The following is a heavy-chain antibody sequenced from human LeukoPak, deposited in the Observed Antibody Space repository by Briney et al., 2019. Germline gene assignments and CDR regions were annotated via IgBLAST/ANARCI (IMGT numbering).Heavy chain of an antibody. Sequence: PGGSLRLSCAASGFIFRNYEMNWVRQAPGKGLEWVSYISSSGSTIYYADSVKGRFTISRDNAKNSLYLQMNSLRAEDTAVYYCAKDQVDSGANLDYWGQGTLVTVSS. CDR1: GFIFRNYE. CDR3: AKDQVDSGANLDY. D-gene: IGHD1-26*01. V-gene: IGHV3-48*03. J-gene: IGHJ4*02. CDR2: ISSSGSTI.